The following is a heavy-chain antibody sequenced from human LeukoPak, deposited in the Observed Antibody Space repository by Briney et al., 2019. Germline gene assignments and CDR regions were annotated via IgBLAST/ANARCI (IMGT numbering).Heavy chain of an antibody. J-gene: IGHJ6*03. CDR3: AKDHSNSWDGPTQNYYYYYMDV. CDR2: IKQDGSEK. V-gene: IGHV3-7*01. CDR1: GFTFSSYW. Sequence: PGGSLRLSCAASGFTFSSYWMSWVRQAPGKGLEWVANIKQDGSEKYYVDSVKGRFTISRDNSKNTLYLQMNSLRAEDTAVYYCAKDHSNSWDGPTQNYYYYYMDVWGKGTTVTVSS. D-gene: IGHD4-11*01.